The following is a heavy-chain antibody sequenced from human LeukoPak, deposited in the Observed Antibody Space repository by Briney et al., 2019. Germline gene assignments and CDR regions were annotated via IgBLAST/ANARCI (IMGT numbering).Heavy chain of an antibody. CDR2: INWNGGST. CDR3: ATGRYCSGGSCYWRFDY. CDR1: GFTFDDYG. J-gene: IGHJ4*02. Sequence: GGSLRLSCAASGFTFDDYGMSWVRQAPGKGLEWVSGINWNGGSTGYADSVKGRFTISRDNAKNSLYLQMNSLRAEDTALYYCATGRYCSGGSCYWRFDYWGQGTLVTVSS. D-gene: IGHD2-15*01. V-gene: IGHV3-20*04.